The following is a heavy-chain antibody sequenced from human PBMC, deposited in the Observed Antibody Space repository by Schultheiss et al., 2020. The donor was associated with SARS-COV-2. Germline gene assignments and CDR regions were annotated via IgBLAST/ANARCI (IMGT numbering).Heavy chain of an antibody. CDR1: GFTFSSYW. V-gene: IGHV3-21*01. CDR3: ARDRVPGDPLVY. CDR2: ISSSSSYI. J-gene: IGHJ4*02. Sequence: GGSLRLSCAASGFTFSSYWMSWVRQAPGKGLEWVSAISSSSSYIYYADSVKGRFTISRDNAKNSLYLQMNSLRAEDTAVYYCARDRVPGDPLVYWGQGTLVTVSS. D-gene: IGHD2-21*02.